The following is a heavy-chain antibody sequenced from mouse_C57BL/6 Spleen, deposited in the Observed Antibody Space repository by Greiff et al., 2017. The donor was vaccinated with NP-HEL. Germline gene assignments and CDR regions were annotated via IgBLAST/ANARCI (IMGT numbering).Heavy chain of an antibody. J-gene: IGHJ2*01. D-gene: IGHD2-3*01. Sequence: GQMQQPGAELVKPGASVKLSCKASGYTFTSYWMHWVKQRPGQGLEWIGMIHPNSGSTNYNEKFKSKATLTVDKSSSTAYMQLSSLTSEDSAVYYCARILYDGFDYWGQGTTLTVSS. V-gene: IGHV1-64*01. CDR2: IHPNSGST. CDR1: GYTFTSYW. CDR3: ARILYDGFDY.